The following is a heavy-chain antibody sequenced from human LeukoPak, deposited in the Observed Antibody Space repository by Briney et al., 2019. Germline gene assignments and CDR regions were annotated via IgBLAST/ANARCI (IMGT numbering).Heavy chain of an antibody. Sequence: PGGSPRLSCAASGFTFSSNYMSWVRQAPGKGLEWLSVIYVGGSTFYADSVKGRFTISRDNSKNTLYLQMNSLRADDTAVYYCARDHRNAGVFDYWGQGTLVTVSS. V-gene: IGHV3-53*01. CDR3: ARDHRNAGVFDY. CDR2: IYVGGST. J-gene: IGHJ4*02. D-gene: IGHD2-2*01. CDR1: GFTFSSNY.